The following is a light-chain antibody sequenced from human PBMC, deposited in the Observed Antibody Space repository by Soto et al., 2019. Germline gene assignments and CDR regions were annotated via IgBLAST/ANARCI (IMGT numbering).Light chain of an antibody. CDR1: QYIRND. V-gene: IGKV1-17*01. CDR3: RQHNDYHPT. Sequence: DIQMTQSPSSLSASVGDRVTITCRASQYIRNDLGWYQQKPGKAPNRLIYAASSLQSGVPSRFSGSGSWTEFTLTIRSLQPEDYATDYCRQHNDYHPTFGQGTKVEI. CDR2: AAS. J-gene: IGKJ1*01.